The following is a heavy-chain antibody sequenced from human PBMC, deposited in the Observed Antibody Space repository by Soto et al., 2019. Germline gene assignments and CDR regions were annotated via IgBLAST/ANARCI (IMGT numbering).Heavy chain of an antibody. J-gene: IGHJ5*02. CDR3: ARIYCTTTTCDSWFDP. CDR2: IDPGDTYA. V-gene: IGHV5-10-1*01. CDR1: GYTFTTFW. D-gene: IGHD2-2*01. Sequence: PGESLKISCTGFGYTFTTFWISWVRQMPGKCLEWMGRIDPGDTYATYSPAFQGHFTISADKATSTAYLQWSSLKASDTAMYFCARIYCTTTTCDSWFDPWGQGTLVTVSS.